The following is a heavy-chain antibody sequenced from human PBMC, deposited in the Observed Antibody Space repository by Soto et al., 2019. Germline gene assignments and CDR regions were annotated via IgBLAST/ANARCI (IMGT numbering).Heavy chain of an antibody. Sequence: VQLVESGGGVVQPGRSLRLSCAASGFTFSSYGMHWVRQAPGKGLEWVSAISGSGGSTYYADSVKGRFTISRDNSKNTLYLQMNSLRAEDTAVYYCAKELGYCSSTSCYGGGYFDYWGQGTLVTVSS. CDR1: GFTFSSYG. CDR2: ISGSGGST. CDR3: AKELGYCSSTSCYGGGYFDY. J-gene: IGHJ4*02. D-gene: IGHD2-2*01. V-gene: IGHV3-23*04.